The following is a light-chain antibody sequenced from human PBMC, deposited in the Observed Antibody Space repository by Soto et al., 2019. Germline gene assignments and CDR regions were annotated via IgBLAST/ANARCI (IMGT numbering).Light chain of an antibody. CDR2: KAF. J-gene: IGKJ1*01. V-gene: IGKV1-5*03. CDR1: QSISSW. CDR3: QKYNSYRRT. Sequence: DIQMTQSPSTLYASVGDRVTITCRASQSISSWLAWYQQKPGKAPKLLIYKAFTLESGVPSRFSGSGSGTEFTLTISSLQPDYFATYYCQKYNSYRRTFGQGTKVEIK.